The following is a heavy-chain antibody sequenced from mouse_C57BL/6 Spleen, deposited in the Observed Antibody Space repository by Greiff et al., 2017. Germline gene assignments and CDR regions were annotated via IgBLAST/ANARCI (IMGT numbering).Heavy chain of an antibody. V-gene: IGHV5-9-1*02. J-gene: IGHJ2*01. CDR1: GFTFSSYA. D-gene: IGHD2-1*01. CDR2: ISSGGDYI. CDR3: TRDRGNYDFDY. Sequence: EVHLVESGEGLVKPGGSLKLSCAASGFTFSSYAMSWVRQTPEKRLEWVAYISSGGDYIYYADTVKGRFTISRDNARNTLYLQMSSLKSEDTAMYYCTRDRGNYDFDYWGQGTTLTVSS.